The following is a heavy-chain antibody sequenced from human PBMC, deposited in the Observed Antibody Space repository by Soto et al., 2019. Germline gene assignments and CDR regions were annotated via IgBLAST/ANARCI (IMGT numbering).Heavy chain of an antibody. Sequence: QLTLKESGPTLVTPTQTLTLTCTFSGFSLSTSGVGVGWIRQPPGKALEWLALIYWDDDKRYSPSLKSRLTFAEDTSKNRVVVTITNMNPGDTATYYCAHLMTAVTADDAFDIWGHGTIVTVSS. J-gene: IGHJ3*02. D-gene: IGHD4-17*01. CDR2: IYWDDDK. CDR1: GFSLSTSGVG. V-gene: IGHV2-5*02. CDR3: AHLMTAVTADDAFDI.